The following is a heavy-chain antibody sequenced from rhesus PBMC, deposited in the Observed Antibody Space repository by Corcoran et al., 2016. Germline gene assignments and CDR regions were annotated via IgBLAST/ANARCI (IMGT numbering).Heavy chain of an antibody. D-gene: IGHD1-44*01. CDR1: GGSITSYY. CDR3: ARRGTRFDV. V-gene: IGHV4-165*01. CDR2: IGGSTGST. Sequence: QVQLQESGPELVKPSTTLSLTCAVSGGSITSYYWSWTRHPPGQGLEWIGLIGGSTGSTTYHPSLKSRVTISTDTSKNHFSLKLNSVTAADTAVYYCARRGTRFDVWGPGVLVTISS. J-gene: IGHJ5-1*01.